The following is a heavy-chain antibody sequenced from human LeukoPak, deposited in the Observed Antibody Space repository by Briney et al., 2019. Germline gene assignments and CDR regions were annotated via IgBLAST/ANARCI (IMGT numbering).Heavy chain of an antibody. V-gene: IGHV3-21*01. J-gene: IGHJ4*02. Sequence: GGPLRLSCAASGFTFSSYTMNWVRQAPGKGLDWVSSISPSGNSKFHADSVKGRFTISRDNAKDSLYLRMDSLRAEDTAVYYCVRDFLGESGAGGYWGQGTLVTVSS. CDR2: ISPSGNSK. CDR3: VRDFLGESGAGGY. CDR1: GFTFSSYT. D-gene: IGHD3-10*01.